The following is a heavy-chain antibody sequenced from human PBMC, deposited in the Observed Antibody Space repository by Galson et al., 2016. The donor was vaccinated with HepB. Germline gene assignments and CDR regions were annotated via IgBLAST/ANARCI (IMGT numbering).Heavy chain of an antibody. J-gene: IGHJ4*02. CDR3: ARDDDYVWGTYRYTRTVPQYYFDY. V-gene: IGHV3-30*04. CDR2: ISYDGSTK. CDR1: GFTFRSYA. D-gene: IGHD3-16*02. Sequence: SLRLSCAASGFTFRSYAMSWVRQAPGKGLEWVAVISYDGSTKYYADSVKGRFTISRDNSKNTLYLQMNSLRAEDTAVYYCARDDDYVWGTYRYTRTVPQYYFDYWCQGTLVTVSS.